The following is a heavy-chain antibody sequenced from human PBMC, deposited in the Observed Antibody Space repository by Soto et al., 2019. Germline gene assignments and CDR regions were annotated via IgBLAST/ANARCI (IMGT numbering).Heavy chain of an antibody. J-gene: IGHJ5*02. Sequence: EVQLLESGGGLVQPGGSLRLSCAASGFIFSSYAMSWVRQAPGKGLEWVSAISGSGGSTYYADSVKGRFTISRDNSKNTLYLQMNSLRAEDTAVYYCAKDPYCSSTSCYTGWFDPWGQGTLVTVSS. D-gene: IGHD2-2*02. CDR3: AKDPYCSSTSCYTGWFDP. V-gene: IGHV3-23*01. CDR2: ISGSGGST. CDR1: GFIFSSYA.